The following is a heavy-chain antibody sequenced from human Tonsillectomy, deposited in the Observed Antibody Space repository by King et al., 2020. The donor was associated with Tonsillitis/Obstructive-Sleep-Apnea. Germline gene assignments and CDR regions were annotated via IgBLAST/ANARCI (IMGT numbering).Heavy chain of an antibody. V-gene: IGHV4-59*08. J-gene: IGHJ5*02. D-gene: IGHD3-3*01. CDR1: GGSISSYY. Sequence: PLQESGPGLVKPSETLSLTCTVSGGSISSYYWSWIRQPPGKGLEWSGNIYYRGSTNYNPSLKSRGTISVDTSKNQFSLKLSSVTAADTAVYYCARGRFLEWFPYNWFDPWGQGTLVTVSS. CDR2: IYYRGST. CDR3: ARGRFLEWFPYNWFDP.